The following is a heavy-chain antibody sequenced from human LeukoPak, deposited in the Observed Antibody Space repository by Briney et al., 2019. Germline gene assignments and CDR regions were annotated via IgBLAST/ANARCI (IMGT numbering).Heavy chain of an antibody. D-gene: IGHD3-10*02. CDR2: INHSGST. CDR1: GGSFSGYY. V-gene: IGHV4-34*01. Sequence: KTSETLSLTCAVYGGSFSGYYWSWIRQPPGKGLEWIGEINHSGSTNYNPSLKSRVTISVDTSKNQFSLKLSSVTAADAAVYYCARGYYYVPFDYWGQGTLVTVSS. J-gene: IGHJ4*02. CDR3: ARGYYYVPFDY.